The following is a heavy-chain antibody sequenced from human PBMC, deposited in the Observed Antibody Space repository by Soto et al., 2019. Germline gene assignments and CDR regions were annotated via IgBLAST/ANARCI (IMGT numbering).Heavy chain of an antibody. CDR1: GGSISSGGYY. Sequence: QVQLQESGPGLVKPSQTLSLTCTVSGGSISSGGYYWSWIRKHPGKGLEWIGYIYYSGSTYYNPSLRSRVTISVDTSKNQYSLKLSSVTAADTAVYYCARGLPWAAAVFDYWGQGTLVTVS. J-gene: IGHJ4*02. CDR2: IYYSGST. D-gene: IGHD6-13*01. V-gene: IGHV4-31*03. CDR3: ARGLPWAAAVFDY.